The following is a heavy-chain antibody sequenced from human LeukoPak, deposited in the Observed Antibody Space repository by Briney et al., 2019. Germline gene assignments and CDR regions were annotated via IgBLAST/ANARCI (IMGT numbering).Heavy chain of an antibody. CDR2: ITDNGSTR. D-gene: IGHD4-17*01. V-gene: IGHV3-23*01. J-gene: IGHJ5*02. CDR1: GFTFSNYA. CDR3: AKVGGSYGDYLSGYNWFDP. Sequence: GGSLRLSRGASGFTFSNYAMGWVRQAPGEGVEWVSGITDNGSTRFYAASVKGRFPSSRDNPKNTLYLQMNGLRVEDTAVYYCAKVGGSYGDYLSGYNWFDPWGQGTLVTVS.